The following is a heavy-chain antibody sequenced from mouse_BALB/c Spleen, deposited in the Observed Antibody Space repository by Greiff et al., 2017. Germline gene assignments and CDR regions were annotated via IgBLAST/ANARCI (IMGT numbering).Heavy chain of an antibody. CDR3: ARQGTVGAMDY. Sequence: QGQLQQSGAELVRPGSSVKISCKASGYAFSSYWMNWVKQRPGQGLEWIGQIYPGDGDTNYNGKFKGKATLTADKSSSTAYMQLSSLTSEDSAVYFCARQGTVGAMDYWGQGTSVTVSS. J-gene: IGHJ4*01. CDR2: IYPGDGDT. CDR1: GYAFSSYW. D-gene: IGHD1-1*01. V-gene: IGHV1-80*01.